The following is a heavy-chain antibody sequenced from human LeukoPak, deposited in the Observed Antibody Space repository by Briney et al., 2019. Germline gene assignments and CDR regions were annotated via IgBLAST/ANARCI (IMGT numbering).Heavy chain of an antibody. CDR3: ARDRRIAAADAFDV. D-gene: IGHD6-13*01. CDR2: IIPIFGTA. CDR1: GGTFSSYA. V-gene: IGHV1-69*13. Sequence: SVKVSCKASGGTFSSYAISWVRQAPGQGLEWMGGIIPIFGTANYAQKFQGRVTITADESTSTAYMELSSLRSEDTAVYYCARDRRIAAADAFDVWGQGTMATVSS. J-gene: IGHJ3*01.